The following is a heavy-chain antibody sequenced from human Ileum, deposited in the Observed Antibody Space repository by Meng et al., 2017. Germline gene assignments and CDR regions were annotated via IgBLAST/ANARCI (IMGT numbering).Heavy chain of an antibody. CDR3: ARSVDIVADISGYYYYGMDV. CDR2: IISSSGSI. Sequence: GESLKISCAASGFNFGGYSFNWVRQVPEKGLEWVSSIISSSGSIYYADSVKGRFSISRDNAKNSLYLQMNSLRAEDTAVYYCARSVDIVADISGYYYYGMDVWGQGTMVTVSS. CDR1: GFNFGGYS. D-gene: IGHD5-12*01. J-gene: IGHJ6*02. V-gene: IGHV3-21*01.